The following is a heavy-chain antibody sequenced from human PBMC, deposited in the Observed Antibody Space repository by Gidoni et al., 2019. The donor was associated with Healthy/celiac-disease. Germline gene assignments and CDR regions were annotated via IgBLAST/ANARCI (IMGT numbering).Heavy chain of an antibody. V-gene: IGHV3-21*01. CDR1: GFTFSSYS. D-gene: IGHD2-21*02. CDR3: ARARCGGDCHLFDY. Sequence: EVQLVESGGVLVKPGGSLRVSRAASGFTFSSYSMNWVRPAPGKGLAWVASISRSSIYIDYADSGKGRFTISRDNAKNSLYLQMNSLRAEDTAVYYCARARCGGDCHLFDYWGQGTLVTVSS. J-gene: IGHJ4*02. CDR2: ISRSSIYI.